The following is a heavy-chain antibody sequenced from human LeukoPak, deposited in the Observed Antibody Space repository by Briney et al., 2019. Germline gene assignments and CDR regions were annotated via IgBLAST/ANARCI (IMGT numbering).Heavy chain of an antibody. Sequence: PGGSLRLSCAASAFTFSSYWMSWVRQAPGKGLEWVANIKQDGSEKYYVDSVKGRFTISRDNAKNSLYLQMNSLRAEDTAVYYCARERDDSSGYYHDAFDIWGQGTMVTVSS. D-gene: IGHD3-22*01. V-gene: IGHV3-7*03. J-gene: IGHJ3*02. CDR3: ARERDDSSGYYHDAFDI. CDR2: IKQDGSEK. CDR1: AFTFSSYW.